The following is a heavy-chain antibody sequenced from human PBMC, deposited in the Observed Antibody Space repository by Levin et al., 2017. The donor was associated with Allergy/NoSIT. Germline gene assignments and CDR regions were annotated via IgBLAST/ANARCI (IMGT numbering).Heavy chain of an antibody. CDR1: GYTLTELS. Sequence: ASVKVSCKVSGYTLTELSMHWVRQAPGKGLEWMGGFDPEDGETIYAQKFQGRVTMTEDTSTDTAYMELSSLRSEDTAVYYCATCPRGGYSNYYYYYGMDVWGQGTTVTVSS. V-gene: IGHV1-24*01. J-gene: IGHJ6*02. D-gene: IGHD4-11*01. CDR2: FDPEDGET. CDR3: ATCPRGGYSNYYYYYGMDV.